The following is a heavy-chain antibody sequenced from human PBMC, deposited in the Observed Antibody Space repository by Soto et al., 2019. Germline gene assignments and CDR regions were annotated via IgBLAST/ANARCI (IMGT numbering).Heavy chain of an antibody. D-gene: IGHD6-13*01. CDR3: ARELPPAPGSFREDALDI. Sequence: QVQLVQSGAELKKPGSSVKVSCQASGGTFSNYAISWVRQAPGQGLEWMGKIIPIFGTTNYAQNFRGRVTITAXEXTXTXXVELSSLRSDDTALYYCARELPPAPGSFREDALDIWGQGTMITVSS. CDR2: IIPIFGTT. V-gene: IGHV1-69*15. J-gene: IGHJ3*02. CDR1: GGTFSNYA.